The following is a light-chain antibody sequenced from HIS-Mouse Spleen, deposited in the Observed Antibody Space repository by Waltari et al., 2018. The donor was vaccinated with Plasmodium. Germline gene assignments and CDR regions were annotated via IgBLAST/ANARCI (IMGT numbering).Light chain of an antibody. CDR3: QVWDSSSDHVV. J-gene: IGLJ2*01. V-gene: IGLV3-21*03. CDR2: DDS. Sequence: SYVLTQPPSVSVAPGKTARITYGGNNIGSKSVHWYQQKPGQAPVLVVYDDSDRPSGIPERFAGSKAGNTATLTISRVEAGDEADYYCQVWDSSSDHVVFGGGTKLTVL. CDR1: NIGSKS.